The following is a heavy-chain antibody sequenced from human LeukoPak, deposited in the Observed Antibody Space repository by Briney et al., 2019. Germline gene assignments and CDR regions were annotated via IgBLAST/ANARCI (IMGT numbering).Heavy chain of an antibody. CDR1: GFTFSSYG. V-gene: IGHV3-33*01. D-gene: IGHD2-21*02. Sequence: GGSLRLSCAASGFTFSSYGMHWVRQAPGKGLEWVAVIWYDGSNKYYADSVKGRFTISRDNSKNTLYLQMNSLRAEDTAVYYCARGYCGGDCYGDWGQGTLVTVSS. CDR2: IWYDGSNK. CDR3: ARGYCGGDCYGD. J-gene: IGHJ1*01.